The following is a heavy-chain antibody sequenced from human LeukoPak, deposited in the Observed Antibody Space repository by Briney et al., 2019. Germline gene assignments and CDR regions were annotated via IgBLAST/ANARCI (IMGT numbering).Heavy chain of an antibody. CDR2: IYTSGST. V-gene: IGHV4-61*02. CDR1: GGSISSGSYY. D-gene: IGHD3-3*01. CDR3: ARVSYDFWSGYYSS. Sequence: PSETLSLTCTVSGGSISSGSYYWSWIRQPAGKGLEWIGRIYTSGSTNYNPSLKSRVTISVDTSKNQFSLKLSSVTAADTAVYYCARVSYDFWSGYYSSWGQGTLVTVSS. J-gene: IGHJ4*02.